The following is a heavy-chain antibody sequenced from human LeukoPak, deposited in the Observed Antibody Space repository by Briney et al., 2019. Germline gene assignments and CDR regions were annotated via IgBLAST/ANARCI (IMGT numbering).Heavy chain of an antibody. Sequence: ASVKVSCKVSGYTLTELSMHWVRQAPGKGLEWMGGFDPEDGETIYAQKFQGRVTMTEDTSTDTAYMELSSLRSEDTAVYYCATIQLWSYYYDYWGQGTLVTVSS. CDR2: FDPEDGET. CDR1: GYTLTELS. CDR3: ATIQLWSYYYDY. V-gene: IGHV1-24*01. J-gene: IGHJ4*02. D-gene: IGHD5-18*01.